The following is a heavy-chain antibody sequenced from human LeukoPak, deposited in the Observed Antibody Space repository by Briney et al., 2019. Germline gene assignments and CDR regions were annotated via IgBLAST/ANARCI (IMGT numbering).Heavy chain of an antibody. CDR1: GFTFSSYG. V-gene: IGHV3-33*01. J-gene: IGHJ4*02. CDR3: ARDWNYHALGY. CDR2: IWYDGSNK. Sequence: PGGSLRLSCAASGFTFSSYGMHWVRQAPGKGLEWVAVIWYDGSNKYYADSVKGRFTISRDNPKNTLYLQMNSLRAEDTAVYYCARDWNYHALGYWGQGTLVTVSS. D-gene: IGHD1-7*01.